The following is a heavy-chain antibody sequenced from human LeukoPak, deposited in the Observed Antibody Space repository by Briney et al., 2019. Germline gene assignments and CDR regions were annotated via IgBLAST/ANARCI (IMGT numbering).Heavy chain of an antibody. CDR1: GYIFNDFD. Sequence: AASVKVSCKASGYIFNDFDINWVRQAPGQGLEWMGWMSPVSGIGGSAQRFQGRVTLTRDTSISTAYMEVSSLRSDDTAFYYCARAPMGTAALYWGQGTLVTVSS. V-gene: IGHV1-8*01. D-gene: IGHD2-2*01. J-gene: IGHJ4*02. CDR3: ARAPMGTAALY. CDR2: MSPVSGIG.